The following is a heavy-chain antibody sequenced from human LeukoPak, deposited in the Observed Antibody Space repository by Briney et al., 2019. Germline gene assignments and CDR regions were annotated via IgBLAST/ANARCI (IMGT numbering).Heavy chain of an antibody. CDR2: VYYSGTT. J-gene: IGHJ5*02. CDR3: VRRRGITPNWFDP. Sequence: SETLSLTCIVSGGSISSSDYYWGWIRQPPGKGLEWIGNVYYSGTTFYNPSLKGRVTISMDTSKNQFSLKLTSVTAADTAVYYCVRRRGITPNWFDPWGQGTLVTVSS. CDR1: GGSISSSDYY. D-gene: IGHD3-10*01. V-gene: IGHV4-39*01.